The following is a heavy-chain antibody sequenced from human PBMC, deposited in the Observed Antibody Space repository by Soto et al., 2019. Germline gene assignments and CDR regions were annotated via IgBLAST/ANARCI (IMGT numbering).Heavy chain of an antibody. CDR2: IYYSGST. CDR1: GGSISRYS. J-gene: IGHJ3*02. D-gene: IGHD2-15*01. CDR3: ARAPGYCSGGSCRFPDAFDI. V-gene: IGHV4-59*01. Sequence: LPLTCTVSGGSISRYSWSWMRQPPGTGLEWIGYIYYSGSTNYNPSLKSRVTISVDTSKNQFSLKLSSVTAADTAVYYCARAPGYCSGGSCRFPDAFDIWGQGTMVTV.